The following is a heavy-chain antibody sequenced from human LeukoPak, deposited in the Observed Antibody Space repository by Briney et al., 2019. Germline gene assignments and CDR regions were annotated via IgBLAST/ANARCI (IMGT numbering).Heavy chain of an antibody. J-gene: IGHJ5*02. CDR1: GYTFTGYY. Sequence: ASVKVSCKASGYTFTGYYMHWVRQAPGQGLEWMGWISAYNGNTNYAQKLQGRVTMTTDASTSTAYMELRSLRSDDTAVYYCARDITATVTTLGRNWFDPWGQGTLVTVSS. D-gene: IGHD4-17*01. V-gene: IGHV1-18*04. CDR3: ARDITATVTTLGRNWFDP. CDR2: ISAYNGNT.